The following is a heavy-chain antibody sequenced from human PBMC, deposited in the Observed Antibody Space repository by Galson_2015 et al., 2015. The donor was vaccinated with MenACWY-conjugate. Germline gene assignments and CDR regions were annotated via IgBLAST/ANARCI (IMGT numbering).Heavy chain of an antibody. D-gene: IGHD1-26*01. CDR2: MYYSETP. V-gene: IGHV4-59*01. Sequence: WVRQPPGRGLERIGYMYYSETPHYNPSLRGRVTMSVDTSRNQFSLTLSFVTAADTAVYYCASGGSYPRRFLNWFDPWGQGTLVTVSS. CDR3: ASGGSYPRRFLNWFDP. J-gene: IGHJ5*02.